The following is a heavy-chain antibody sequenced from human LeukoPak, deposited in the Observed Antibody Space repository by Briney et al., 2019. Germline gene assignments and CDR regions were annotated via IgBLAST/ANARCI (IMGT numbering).Heavy chain of an antibody. CDR2: ISGSGGTT. CDR1: GFTFGNDG. Sequence: GGSLRLSCAASGFTFGNDGMSWVRQVPGKGLEWVSAISGSGGTTYYADSVKGRFTISRDNSQNTLYLQMESLRAEDTAVYYCAKHHPSSRGHDYWGQGTLVTVSS. D-gene: IGHD1-14*01. J-gene: IGHJ4*02. CDR3: AKHHPSSRGHDY. V-gene: IGHV3-23*01.